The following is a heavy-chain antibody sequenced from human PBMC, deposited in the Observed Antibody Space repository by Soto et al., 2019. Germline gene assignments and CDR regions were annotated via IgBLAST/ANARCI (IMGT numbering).Heavy chain of an antibody. Sequence: ASVKVSCKASGYTFTSYDINWVRQATGQGLEWMGWMNPNSGNTGYAQKFQGRVTMTRNTSISTAYMELSSLRSEDTAVYYCAQKGIAAAGTNWFHPWGQGTLVTVS. J-gene: IGHJ5*02. CDR2: MNPNSGNT. D-gene: IGHD6-13*01. V-gene: IGHV1-8*01. CDR3: AQKGIAAAGTNWFHP. CDR1: GYTFTSYD.